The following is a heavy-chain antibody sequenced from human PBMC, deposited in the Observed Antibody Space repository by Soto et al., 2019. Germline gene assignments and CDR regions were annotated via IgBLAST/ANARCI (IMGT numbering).Heavy chain of an antibody. CDR3: ARDIVSSSRNWFDP. Sequence: PSETLSLTCTVSGGSISSGGYYWSWIRQHPGKGLEWIGYIYYSGSTYYNPSLKSRVTISVDTSKNQFSLQLNSVTPEDTAVYYCARDIVSSSRNWFDPWGQGTLVTVSS. CDR2: IYYSGST. J-gene: IGHJ5*02. CDR1: GGSISSGGYY. D-gene: IGHD6-6*01. V-gene: IGHV4-31*03.